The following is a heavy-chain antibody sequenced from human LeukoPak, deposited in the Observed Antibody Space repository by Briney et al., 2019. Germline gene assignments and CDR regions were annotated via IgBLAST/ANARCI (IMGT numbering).Heavy chain of an antibody. J-gene: IGHJ6*02. CDR2: IYSGGTT. Sequence: PGGSLRLSCAASGFTVSSNYMSWVRQAPGKGLEWVSVIYSGGTTYYADSVKGRFTISRDTSKNTLYLQMNSLRDEDTAVYYCARDPVGAIGYGMDVWGQGTTVTVSS. D-gene: IGHD1-26*01. V-gene: IGHV3-66*01. CDR1: GFTVSSNY. CDR3: ARDPVGAIGYGMDV.